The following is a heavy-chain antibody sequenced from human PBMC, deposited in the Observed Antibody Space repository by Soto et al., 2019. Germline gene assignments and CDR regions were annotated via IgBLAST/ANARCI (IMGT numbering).Heavy chain of an antibody. D-gene: IGHD6-13*01. CDR2: IDASGNS. CDR1: GYSISSYY. J-gene: IGHJ6*02. Sequence: SETLSLTCPVSGYSISSYYWNWIRQPAGKGLEWIGRIDASGNSNYNPSLKSRVTMSVDTSKKQFSLKVTSVTAADTAVYYCARYSSNWFQTEGMDVWGQGTTVTVSS. V-gene: IGHV4-4*07. CDR3: ARYSSNWFQTEGMDV.